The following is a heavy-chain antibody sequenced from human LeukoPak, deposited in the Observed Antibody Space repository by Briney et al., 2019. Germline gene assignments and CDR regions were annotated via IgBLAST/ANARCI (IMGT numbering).Heavy chain of an antibody. CDR1: GGFNSTYY. J-gene: IGHJ4*02. D-gene: IGHD3-3*01. CDR2: IYYSWST. Sequence: PSETLSLTCSVSGGFNSTYYWTWLRQPPGKGLEWIGYIYYSWSTNYSPSLKSRVTISLDTSKNQFSLKLSSVTAADTAVYYCARAILSGYPDSWGQGTLVIVFS. V-gene: IGHV4-59*13. CDR3: ARAILSGYPDS.